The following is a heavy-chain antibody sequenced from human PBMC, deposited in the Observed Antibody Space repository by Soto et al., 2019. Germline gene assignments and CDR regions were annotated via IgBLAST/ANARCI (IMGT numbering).Heavy chain of an antibody. D-gene: IGHD6-6*01. J-gene: IGHJ6*02. Sequence: GGSLRLSCAASGFTFSSYGMHWVRQAPGKGLEWVAVIWYDGSNKYYADSVKGRFTISRDNSKNTLYLQMNSLRAEDTAVYYCARDRRHYSSSSFVGVLRYYYYYGLAVWGQGTTVTVSS. CDR2: IWYDGSNK. V-gene: IGHV3-33*01. CDR1: GFTFSSYG. CDR3: ARDRRHYSSSSFVGVLRYYYYYGLAV.